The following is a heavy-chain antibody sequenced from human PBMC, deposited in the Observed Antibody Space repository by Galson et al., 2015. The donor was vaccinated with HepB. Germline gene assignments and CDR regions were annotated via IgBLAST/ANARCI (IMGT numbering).Heavy chain of an antibody. D-gene: IGHD6-13*01. CDR1: GFTFRTYT. CDR2: ISGSSSFI. Sequence: SLRLSCAASGFTFRTYTMNWVRQAPGKGLEWVSSISGSSSFIYYADSVRGRFTISRDNAKNSLYLQMKSLRAEDTAVYYCARDGVAATSRVDYWGQGGLVTVSS. V-gene: IGHV3-21*01. J-gene: IGHJ4*02. CDR3: ARDGVAATSRVDY.